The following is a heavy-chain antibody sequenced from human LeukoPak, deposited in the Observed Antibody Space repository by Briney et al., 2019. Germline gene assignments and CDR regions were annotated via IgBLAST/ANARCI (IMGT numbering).Heavy chain of an antibody. CDR1: GGSFSGYY. J-gene: IGHJ4*02. CDR2: INHSGST. V-gene: IGHV4-34*01. CDR3: ATGYQWLATGFDY. Sequence: PSETLSLTCAVYGGSFSGYYWSWIRQPPGKGLEWIGEINHSGSTNYNPSLKSRVTISVDTSKNQFSLKLSSVTAADTAVYYCATGYQWLATGFDYWGQRTLVTVSS. D-gene: IGHD6-19*01.